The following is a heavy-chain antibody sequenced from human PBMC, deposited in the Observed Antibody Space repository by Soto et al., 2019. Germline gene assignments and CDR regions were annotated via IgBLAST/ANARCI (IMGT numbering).Heavy chain of an antibody. V-gene: IGHV4-59*12. J-gene: IGHJ4*02. CDR1: GGSISSYY. CDR2: IYHSGST. D-gene: IGHD2-21*02. Sequence: SETLSLTCTVSGGSISSYYWSWIRQPPGKGLEWVGYIYHSGSTYYNPSLKSRVTIAADRSKNQFSLNLASVTAADTAVYYCARSYSGGDAYFDYWGQGTVVTVSS. CDR3: ARSYSGGDAYFDY.